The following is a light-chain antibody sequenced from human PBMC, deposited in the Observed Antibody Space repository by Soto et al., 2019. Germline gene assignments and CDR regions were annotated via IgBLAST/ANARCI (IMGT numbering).Light chain of an antibody. Sequence: EIVMTQSPATLSVSPGERATLSCRASQSVGSGLSWYQHKPDQAPRLLIYGASTRATGIPARFSGSGSGTEFTLTISSLQSEDYAVYYCQQYNNWPPYTFGQGTMVDIK. V-gene: IGKV3-15*01. CDR1: QSVGSG. J-gene: IGKJ2*01. CDR2: GAS. CDR3: QQYNNWPPYT.